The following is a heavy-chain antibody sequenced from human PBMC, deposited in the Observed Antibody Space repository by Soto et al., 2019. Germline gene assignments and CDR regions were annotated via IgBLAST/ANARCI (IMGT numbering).Heavy chain of an antibody. D-gene: IGHD3-22*01. Sequence: GGSLRLSCAASGFTFSSYSMNWVRQAPGKGLEYVSSISTNGGSTHYADSVKGRFTISRDNSKNTQYLQMSSLRADDTAVYYCVKGEYYYDSSGYYTFDYWGQGTLVTVSS. J-gene: IGHJ4*02. V-gene: IGHV3-64D*06. CDR3: VKGEYYYDSSGYYTFDY. CDR1: GFTFSSYS. CDR2: ISTNGGST.